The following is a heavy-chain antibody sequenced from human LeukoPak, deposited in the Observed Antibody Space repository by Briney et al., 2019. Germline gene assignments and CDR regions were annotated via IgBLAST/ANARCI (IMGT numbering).Heavy chain of an antibody. Sequence: PGGSLRLSCAASGFTFDNYAVNWVRQAPGKGLEWLSYIRGGGAVTRYSDSVKGRFTISRDNSKNTLYPQMNHLRAEDTAIYYCAKCSASYYNDAFDIWGRGTMVTVSS. D-gene: IGHD3-10*02. J-gene: IGHJ3*02. CDR2: IRGGGAVT. V-gene: IGHV3-23*01. CDR3: AKCSASYYNDAFDI. CDR1: GFTFDNYA.